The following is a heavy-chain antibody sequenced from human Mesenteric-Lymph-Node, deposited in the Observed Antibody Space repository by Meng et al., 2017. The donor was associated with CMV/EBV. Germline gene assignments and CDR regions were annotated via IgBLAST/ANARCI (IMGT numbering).Heavy chain of an antibody. CDR3: ARALRGPMGSFDY. CDR2: TYSAGTT. Sequence: GESLKISCAASGFTVSSNYMTWVRQAPGKGLEWVSLTYSAGTTYYADSVRGRFAISRDISKNTLYLQMNSLRAEDTAVYYCARALRGPMGSFDYWGQGTLVTVSS. D-gene: IGHD3-10*01. J-gene: IGHJ4*02. CDR1: GFTVSSNY. V-gene: IGHV3-66*02.